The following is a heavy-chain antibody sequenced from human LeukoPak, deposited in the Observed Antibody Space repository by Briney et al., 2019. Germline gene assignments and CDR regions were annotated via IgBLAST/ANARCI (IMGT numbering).Heavy chain of an antibody. CDR2: IYYTGTT. CDR3: ARSYFTILGVYNWFAP. V-gene: IGHV4-39*01. Sequence: SETLSLTCTVSRGSISSSSHYWVWIRQPPGKGLEWIGTIYYTGTTYYNPSLKSRVIISVDTSKNQFSLRLTSVTAADTAMYYCARSYFTILGVYNWFAPWGQGALVTSSS. D-gene: IGHD2-8*02. CDR1: RGSISSSSHY. J-gene: IGHJ5*02.